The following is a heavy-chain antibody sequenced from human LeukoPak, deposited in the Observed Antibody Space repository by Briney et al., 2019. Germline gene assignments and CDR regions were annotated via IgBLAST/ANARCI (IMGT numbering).Heavy chain of an antibody. CDR2: IYYSGST. CDR1: GGSISSYY. V-gene: IGHV4-59*12. CDR3: ATSRWLQLVY. J-gene: IGHJ4*02. Sequence: PSETLSLTCTVSGGSISSYYWSWIRQPPGKGLEWIGYIYYSGSTNYNPSLKSRVTISVDTSKNQFSLKLSSVTAADTAVYYCATSRWLQLVYWGQGTLVTVSS. D-gene: IGHD5-24*01.